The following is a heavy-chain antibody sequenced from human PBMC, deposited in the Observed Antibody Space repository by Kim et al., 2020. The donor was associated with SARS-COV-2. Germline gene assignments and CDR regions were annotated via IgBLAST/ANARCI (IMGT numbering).Heavy chain of an antibody. J-gene: IGHJ4*02. Sequence: GGSLRLSCAASGFTFSSYWMSWVRQAPGKGLEWVANIKEDGSEKYYVDSVKGRFTISRDNAKNSLDLQMNSLRAEDTAVYYCARVPVGYASGWYADWGQGTLVTVSS. V-gene: IGHV3-7*01. CDR1: GFTFSSYW. CDR3: ARVPVGYASGWYAD. CDR2: IKEDGSEK. D-gene: IGHD6-19*01.